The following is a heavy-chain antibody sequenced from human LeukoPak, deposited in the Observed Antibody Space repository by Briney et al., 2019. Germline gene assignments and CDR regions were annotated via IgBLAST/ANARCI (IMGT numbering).Heavy chain of an antibody. J-gene: IGHJ6*03. Sequence: ASVKVSCKASGGTFSSYAISWVRQAPGQGLEWMGGIIPIFGTANYAQKFQGRVTITADKSTSTAYMELSSLRSDDTAVYYCASQPHYGDYVGYYYYYMDVWGKGTTVTVSS. V-gene: IGHV1-69*06. CDR2: IIPIFGTA. CDR1: GGTFSSYA. CDR3: ASQPHYGDYVGYYYYYMDV. D-gene: IGHD4-17*01.